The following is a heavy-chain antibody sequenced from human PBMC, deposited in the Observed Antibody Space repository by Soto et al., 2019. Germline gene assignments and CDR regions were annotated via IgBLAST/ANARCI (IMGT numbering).Heavy chain of an antibody. D-gene: IGHD3-10*01. CDR2: ISSSGSST. CDR1: GFTFRNYG. V-gene: IGHV3-23*01. J-gene: IGHJ6*02. Sequence: GGSLRLSCAASGFTFRNYGMNWVRQAPGKGLEWVSSISSSGSSTYYADSVKGRFTISRDNSKNTLYLQMNSLRAEDTAVYYCAKGTVLLWFGGVYGMDVWGQGTTVTVSS. CDR3: AKGTVLLWFGGVYGMDV.